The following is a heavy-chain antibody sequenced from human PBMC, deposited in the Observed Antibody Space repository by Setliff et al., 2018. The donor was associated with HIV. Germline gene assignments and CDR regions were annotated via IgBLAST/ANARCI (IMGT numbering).Heavy chain of an antibody. CDR1: DGSFSGYY. D-gene: IGHD3-22*01. CDR3: ARDDYLDSSGYEGASY. J-gene: IGHJ4*02. Sequence: SETLSLTCAVPDGSFSGYYWIWIRQPPGKGLEWIGEITHSGRTNYNPPLKSRVTISVDTSKNQFSLKLSPVTAADTAVYYCARDDYLDSSGYEGASYWGRGTLVTVSS. V-gene: IGHV4-34*01. CDR2: ITHSGRT.